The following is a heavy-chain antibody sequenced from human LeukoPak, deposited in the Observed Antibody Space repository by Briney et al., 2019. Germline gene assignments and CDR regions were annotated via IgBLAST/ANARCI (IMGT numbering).Heavy chain of an antibody. D-gene: IGHD3-10*01. CDR3: AREVSDPKPRIYYMDV. CDR1: GGSISSSSYY. Sequence: SETLSLTCTVSGGSISSSSYYWGWIRQPPGKGLEWIGSIYYSGSTYYNPSLKSRVTISVDTSKNQFSLKLSSVTAADTAVYYCAREVSDPKPRIYYMDVWGKGTTVTVSS. CDR2: IYYSGST. V-gene: IGHV4-39*07. J-gene: IGHJ6*03.